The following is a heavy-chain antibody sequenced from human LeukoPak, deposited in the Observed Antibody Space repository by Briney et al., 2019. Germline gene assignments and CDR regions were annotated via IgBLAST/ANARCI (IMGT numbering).Heavy chain of an antibody. J-gene: IGHJ4*02. D-gene: IGHD2-8*01. CDR1: GGSISSYY. Sequence: PSETLSLTCSVSGGSISSYYWSWIRNPPEKGLEWIGYIYTSGSTNYNPSPARRVTRSADTSRNQCSLKLRAVTAADTAGYCGARHGGYASPPKFWGQGTLVTVSS. CDR3: ARHGGYASPPKF. V-gene: IGHV4-59*08. CDR2: IYTSGST.